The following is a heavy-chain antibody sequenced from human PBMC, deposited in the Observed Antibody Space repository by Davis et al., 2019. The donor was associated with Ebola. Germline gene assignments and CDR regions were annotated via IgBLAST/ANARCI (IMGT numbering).Heavy chain of an antibody. V-gene: IGHV3-30*02. D-gene: IGHD6-13*01. Sequence: GSSLKISCAASGFTFSSYGMHWVRQAPGKGLEWVAFIRYDGSNKYYADSVKGRFTISRDNSKNTLYLQMNSLRAEDTAVYYCAKDKSSSWMWYFDLWGRGTLVTVSS. CDR3: AKDKSSSWMWYFDL. CDR2: IRYDGSNK. CDR1: GFTFSSYG. J-gene: IGHJ2*01.